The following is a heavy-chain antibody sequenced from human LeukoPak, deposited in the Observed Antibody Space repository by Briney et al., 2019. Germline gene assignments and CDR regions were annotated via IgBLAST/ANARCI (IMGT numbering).Heavy chain of an antibody. CDR2: ISGSGHNT. Sequence: GGSLRLSCAASGFTFSNYAMSWVRQAPGKGLEWVSAISGSGHNTYYADSVKGRFTISRDNSQNTLFLRMNSPRAEDTAVYYCAKDQVGVHYNWGQGTLVTVSS. J-gene: IGHJ4*02. CDR1: GFTFSNYA. CDR3: AKDQVGVHYN. V-gene: IGHV3-23*01. D-gene: IGHD1-26*01.